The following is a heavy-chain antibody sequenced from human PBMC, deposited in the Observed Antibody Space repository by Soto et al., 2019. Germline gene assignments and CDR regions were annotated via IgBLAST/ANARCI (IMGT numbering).Heavy chain of an antibody. J-gene: IGHJ5*02. CDR2: IYYTGST. D-gene: IGHD3-9*01. Sequence: QVQLQESGPGLVKPSETLSLTCTVSGGSISGSFWSWIRQSPGKGLEFIGYIYYTGSTNSNPSLNGRASISVETSKNQISLKLWSVTAADTAVYYCAREVTNYDVLTGYYSGAIFDPWGQGTLVTVSS. CDR3: AREVTNYDVLTGYYSGAIFDP. V-gene: IGHV4-59*01. CDR1: GGSISGSF.